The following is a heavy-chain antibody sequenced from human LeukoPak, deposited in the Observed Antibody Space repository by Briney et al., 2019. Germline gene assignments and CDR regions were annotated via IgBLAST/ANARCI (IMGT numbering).Heavy chain of an antibody. CDR1: GGTFSIYA. J-gene: IGHJ4*02. Sequence: SVKVSCKASGGTFSIYAISWVRQAPGQGLEWMGGIITIFGTANYAQKFQGRVTITADESTRTAYMELSSLRSEDTAMYYCARPVDYGTLDWGQGTLVTVSS. CDR3: ARPVDYGTLD. D-gene: IGHD4-17*01. CDR2: IITIFGTA. V-gene: IGHV1-69*13.